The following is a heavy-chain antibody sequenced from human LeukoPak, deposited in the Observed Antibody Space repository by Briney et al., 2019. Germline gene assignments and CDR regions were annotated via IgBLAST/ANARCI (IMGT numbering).Heavy chain of an antibody. V-gene: IGHV3-74*01. CDR2: INSDGSST. J-gene: IGHJ6*03. Sequence: PGGSLRLSCAASGFTFSSYWMHWVRQAPGKGLVRVSRINSDGSSTSYADSVKGRFTISRDNAKNTLYLQMNSLRAEDTAVYYCARDPSGNSWLGYYYYYYMDVWGKGTTVTVSS. CDR3: ARDPSGNSWLGYYYYYYMDV. CDR1: GFTFSSYW. D-gene: IGHD4-23*01.